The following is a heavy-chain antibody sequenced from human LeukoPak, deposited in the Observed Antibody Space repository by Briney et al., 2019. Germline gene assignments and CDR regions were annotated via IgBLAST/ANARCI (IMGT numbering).Heavy chain of an antibody. CDR2: ISGSGGST. J-gene: IGHJ4*02. CDR3: AQTGTTAPYFDY. V-gene: IGHV3-23*01. Sequence: GGSLRLSCAASGFTFSSYAMSWVRQAPGKGLEWVSAISGSGGSTYYADSVKGRFTISRDNPKNTLYLQMNSLRAEDTAVYYCAQTGTTAPYFDYWGQGTLVTVSS. D-gene: IGHD1-7*01. CDR1: GFTFSSYA.